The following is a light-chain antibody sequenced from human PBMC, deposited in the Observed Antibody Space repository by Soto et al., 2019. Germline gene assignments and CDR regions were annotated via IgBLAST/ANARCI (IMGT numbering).Light chain of an antibody. CDR1: QSITRY. J-gene: IGKJ1*01. V-gene: IGKV1-39*01. CDR3: QQTSRTPKT. Sequence: DIQMTQSPSSLSASVGDRVNITCRASQSITRYLNWYKQKPGKAPNLLIYAASSLHSGVPSRFSGAGSGTDFTLTISSLKPEDFETYYCQQTSRTPKTFGQGTKVDIK. CDR2: AAS.